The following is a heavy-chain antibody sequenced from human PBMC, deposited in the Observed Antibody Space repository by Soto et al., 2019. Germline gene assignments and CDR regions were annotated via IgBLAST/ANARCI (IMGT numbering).Heavy chain of an antibody. Sequence: QITLKESGPTLVKPTQTLTLTCTFSGFSLSTSGVGVGWIRQPPGKALEWLALIYWNDDKRYSPSLKSRLTITKDTSKHQVVLTMTNMDPVDTATYYCALLYYDSSGYYYPYAFDIWGQGTMVTVSS. CDR3: ALLYYDSSGYYYPYAFDI. CDR1: GFSLSTSGVG. D-gene: IGHD3-22*01. J-gene: IGHJ3*02. CDR2: IYWNDDK. V-gene: IGHV2-5*01.